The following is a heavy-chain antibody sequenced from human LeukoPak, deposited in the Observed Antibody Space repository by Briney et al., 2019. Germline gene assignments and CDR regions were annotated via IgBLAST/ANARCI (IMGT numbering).Heavy chain of an antibody. J-gene: IGHJ5*02. V-gene: IGHV1-2*02. CDR3: ARGGPTVTTSDSGWFDP. CDR1: GYTIIVSY. D-gene: IGHD4-17*01. Sequence: ASVKVSSKASGYTIIVSYIHWVRQARGQGLEYMGWINPNSGGTSYAQQFQGRVTMTRDTSISTAYMELSRLRSDDTAVYYCARGGPTVTTSDSGWFDPWGQGTLVTVSS. CDR2: INPNSGGT.